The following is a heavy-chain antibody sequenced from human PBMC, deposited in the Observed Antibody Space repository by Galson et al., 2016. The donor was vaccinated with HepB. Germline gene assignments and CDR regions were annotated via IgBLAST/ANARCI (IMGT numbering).Heavy chain of an antibody. CDR2: ISAYNGNT. CDR1: AYTFTSYG. Sequence: SVKVSCKASAYTFTSYGISWVRQAPGQGLEWMGWISAYNGNTNYAQKLQGRVTMTTDTSTSTAYMELRSLSSDDTAVYYCARDIVQFKYGSSGGGDYWGQGTLVTVSS. J-gene: IGHJ4*02. V-gene: IGHV1-18*01. D-gene: IGHD3-22*01. CDR3: ARDIVQFKYGSSGGGDY.